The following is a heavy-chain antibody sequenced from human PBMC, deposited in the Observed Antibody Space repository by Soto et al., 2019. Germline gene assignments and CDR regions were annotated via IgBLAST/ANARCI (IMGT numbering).Heavy chain of an antibody. J-gene: IGHJ3*02. CDR3: ARDPWLVATIMSPTEGGAFDI. CDR2: IIPILGIA. Sequence: SVKVSCTASGGTFSSYTISWVRQAPGQGLEWMGRIIPILGIANYAQKFQGRVTITADKSTSTAYMELSSLRSEDTAVYYCARDPWLVATIMSPTEGGAFDIWGQGTMGTVSS. V-gene: IGHV1-69*04. D-gene: IGHD5-12*01. CDR1: GGTFSSYT.